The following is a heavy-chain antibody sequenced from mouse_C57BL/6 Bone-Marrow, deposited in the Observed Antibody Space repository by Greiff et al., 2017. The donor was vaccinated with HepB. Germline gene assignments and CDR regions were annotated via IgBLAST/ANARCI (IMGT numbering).Heavy chain of an antibody. CDR2: IYPGDGDT. Sequence: QVQLKQSGPELVKPGASVKISCKASGYAFSSSWMNWVKQRPGKGLEWIGRIYPGDGDTNYNGKFKGKATLTADKSSITAYMQLSSLTSEDSAVYFCARGIYYYGPYYFDYWGQGTTLTVSS. CDR1: GYAFSSSW. CDR3: ARGIYYYGPYYFDY. V-gene: IGHV1-82*01. D-gene: IGHD1-1*01. J-gene: IGHJ2*01.